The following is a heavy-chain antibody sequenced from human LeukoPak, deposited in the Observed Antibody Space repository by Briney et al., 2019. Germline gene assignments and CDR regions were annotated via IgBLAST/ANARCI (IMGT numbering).Heavy chain of an antibody. J-gene: IGHJ4*02. D-gene: IGHD6-19*01. V-gene: IGHV3-30-3*01. CDR1: GFTFSSYA. Sequence: GGSLGLSCAASGFTFSSYAMHWVRQAPGKGLEWVAVISYDGSNKYYADSVKGRFTISRDNSKNTLYLQMNSLRAEDTAVYYCARARLGIAVADYWGQGTLVTVSS. CDR3: ARARLGIAVADY. CDR2: ISYDGSNK.